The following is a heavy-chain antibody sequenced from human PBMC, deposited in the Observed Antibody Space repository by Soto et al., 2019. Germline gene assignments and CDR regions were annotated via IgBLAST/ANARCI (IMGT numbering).Heavy chain of an antibody. CDR3: ARDFCDFWTGPSVDY. CDR1: GYTFTIYA. V-gene: IGHV1-3*01. Sequence: ASLKVSCKASGYTFTIYAMHWVRQAPGQRLEWMGWINAGNGNTKYSQKFQGRVTITRDTSASTAYMELSSLRSEDTAVYYCARDFCDFWTGPSVDYWGQGTLVTVSS. CDR2: INAGNGNT. D-gene: IGHD3-3*01. J-gene: IGHJ4*02.